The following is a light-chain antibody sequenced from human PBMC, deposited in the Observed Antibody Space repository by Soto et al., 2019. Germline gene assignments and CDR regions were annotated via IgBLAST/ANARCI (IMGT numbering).Light chain of an antibody. J-gene: IGKJ2*01. CDR3: QQGDRMPYT. Sequence: DIQMTQSQSSLSASVGDRVTVTCRASQTIINHLSWYQERPGKPPKLLIHSISSLHSGVPSRFSGGGSGTDFTLTIINLQPDDSATYFCQQGDRMPYTFGQGTRLEIK. V-gene: IGKV1-39*01. CDR1: QTIINH. CDR2: SIS.